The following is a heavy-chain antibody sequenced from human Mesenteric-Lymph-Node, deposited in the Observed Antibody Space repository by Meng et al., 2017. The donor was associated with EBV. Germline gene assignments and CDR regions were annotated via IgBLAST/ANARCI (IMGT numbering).Heavy chain of an antibody. J-gene: IGHJ4*02. Sequence: RPLLESGPGLVKPSETLPLTCTVFGGSIRSSSYFWGWIRQPPGKGLEWMGSVYYTGSTYYNLSLKSRVIISVDTSENQFSLRLSSVTAADTAVYYCASVGYSESYYADYWGQGTLVTVSS. CDR3: ASVGYSESYYADY. CDR1: GGSIRSSSYF. V-gene: IGHV4-39*07. D-gene: IGHD5-12*01. CDR2: VYYTGST.